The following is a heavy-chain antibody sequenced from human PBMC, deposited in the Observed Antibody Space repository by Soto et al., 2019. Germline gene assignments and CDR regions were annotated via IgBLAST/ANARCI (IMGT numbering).Heavy chain of an antibody. CDR3: ARAPKYTTVVTRGYYYGMDV. CDR1: GFTFSSYA. D-gene: IGHD4-17*01. J-gene: IGHJ6*02. CDR2: VSGSGGST. Sequence: PGGSLRLSCAASGFTFSSYAMSWVRQAPGKGLEWISAVSGSGGSTYYADSVKGRFTISRDNSKNTLYLQMNSLRAEDTAVYYCARAPKYTTVVTRGYYYGMDVWGQGTTVTVSS. V-gene: IGHV3-23*01.